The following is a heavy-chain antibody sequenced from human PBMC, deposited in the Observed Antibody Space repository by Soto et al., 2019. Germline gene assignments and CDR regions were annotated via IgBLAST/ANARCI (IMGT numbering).Heavy chain of an antibody. CDR1: GFTFSANA. Sequence: GGSLTLSCAASGFTFSANALTWLRQAPEKGLEWVSIISGGSDTTFYADSVKGRFTVSRDNSKNTVYLQMNSLKVEDTAIYYCVKDNNREDPGWGQGTLGTVSS. CDR2: ISGGSDTT. V-gene: IGHV3-23*01. CDR3: VKDNNREDPG. D-gene: IGHD1-26*01. J-gene: IGHJ4*02.